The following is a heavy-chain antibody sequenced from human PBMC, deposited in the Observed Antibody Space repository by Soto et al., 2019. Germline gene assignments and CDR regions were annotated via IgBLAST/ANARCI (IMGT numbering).Heavy chain of an antibody. CDR1: GYNFVKYG. D-gene: IGHD4-17*01. CDR2: ISPYNGNT. V-gene: IGHV1-18*01. Sequence: QVQLVQSGAEVKKRGASVKVSCKASGYNFVKYGITWVRQAPGQGLEWLGWISPYNGNTNIARKFQGRVTMTRDTSISTAYMEVSRLRSDDTAVFYCARVLTSVTTGELDPWGQGTLVTVSS. CDR3: ARVLTSVTTGELDP. J-gene: IGHJ5*02.